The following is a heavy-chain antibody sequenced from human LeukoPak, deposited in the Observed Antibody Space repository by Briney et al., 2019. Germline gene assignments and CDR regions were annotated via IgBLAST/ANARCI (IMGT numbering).Heavy chain of an antibody. CDR1: GYTFTSYH. CDR3: ARDGIAVAGTEGVDY. J-gene: IGHJ4*02. V-gene: IGHV1-46*01. Sequence: ASVKVSCKASGYTFTSYHMHWVRQAPGQGLDWMGIINPSAGITTYAQKFQGRVAMTKDTSTSTVYMELSSLRSEDTAVYYCARDGIAVAGTEGVDYWGQGTLVTVSS. CDR2: INPSAGIT. D-gene: IGHD6-19*01.